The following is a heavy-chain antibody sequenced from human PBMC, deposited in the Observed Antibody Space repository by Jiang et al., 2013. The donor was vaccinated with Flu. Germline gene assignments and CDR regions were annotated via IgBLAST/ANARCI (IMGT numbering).Heavy chain of an antibody. V-gene: IGHV1-18*01. J-gene: IGHJ3*02. CDR3: ARDWPYRLFSGGYHAFDI. CDR2: TSAYNANT. CDR1: GYTFTSYG. D-gene: IGHD1-26*01. Sequence: GAEVKKPGASVKVSCKASGYTFTSYGISWVRQAPGQGLEWMGWTSAYNANTNYAQKFQGRVTMTTDTSTSTAYMELRSLRSGDTAVYYCARDWPYRLFSGGYHAFDIWGQGTMVTVSS.